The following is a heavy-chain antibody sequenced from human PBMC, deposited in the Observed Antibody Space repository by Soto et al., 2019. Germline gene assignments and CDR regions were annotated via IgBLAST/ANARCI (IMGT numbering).Heavy chain of an antibody. V-gene: IGHV1-18*01. D-gene: IGHD3-16*01. Sequence: QLVQSGPEVKKPGASVKVSCKASGYTFSSYTISWVRQAPGQGLEWMGWISPYNGNTKYTQKLQGRLTMTTDTSTSTAYMELRSLRSDDTAVYYCARADYGVDDYWGQGTLDTVSS. CDR2: ISPYNGNT. CDR3: ARADYGVDDY. J-gene: IGHJ4*02. CDR1: GYTFSSYT.